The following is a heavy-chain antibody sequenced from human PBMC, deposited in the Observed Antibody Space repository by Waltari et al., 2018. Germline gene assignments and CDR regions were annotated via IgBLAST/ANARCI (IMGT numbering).Heavy chain of an antibody. CDR1: GYTFPSYA. CDR2: INAGNGNT. D-gene: IGHD1-26*01. V-gene: IGHV1-3*01. Sequence: QVQLVQSGAEVKTPGASVKVSCKASGYTFPSYAMHWVRQAPGQRLEWMGWINAGNGNTKYSQKFQGRVTITRDTYASTAYMELSSLRSEDTAVYYCARGGPKWELNAFDIWGQGTMVTVSS. CDR3: ARGGPKWELNAFDI. J-gene: IGHJ3*02.